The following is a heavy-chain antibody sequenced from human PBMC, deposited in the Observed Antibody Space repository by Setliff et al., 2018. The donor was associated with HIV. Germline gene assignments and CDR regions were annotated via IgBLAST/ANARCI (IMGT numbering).Heavy chain of an antibody. Sequence: SETLSLTCTVSGGSISSGGYYWSWIRQHPGKGLGWIGYIYYSGSTYYNPSLKSRVTISVDTSKNQFSLKLSSVTAADTAVYYCARSKKRGDYYYYYYYMDVWGKGTTVTVSS. J-gene: IGHJ6*03. CDR3: ARSKKRGDYYYYYYYMDV. CDR2: IYYSGST. D-gene: IGHD3-16*01. CDR1: GGSISSGGYY. V-gene: IGHV4-31*03.